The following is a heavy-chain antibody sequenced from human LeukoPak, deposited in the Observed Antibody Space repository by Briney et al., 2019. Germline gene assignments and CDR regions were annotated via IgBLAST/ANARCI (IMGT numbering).Heavy chain of an antibody. CDR1: GFIFSSYA. CDR3: ARGMVYVPPDYYGMDV. Sequence: GGSLRLSCAASGFIFSSYAMHWVRQAPGKGLEWVAVISYDGSNKYYADSVKGRFTISRDNSKNTLYLQMNSLRAEDTAVYYCARGMVYVPPDYYGMDVWGQGTTVTVSS. CDR2: ISYDGSNK. J-gene: IGHJ6*02. V-gene: IGHV3-30-3*01. D-gene: IGHD2-8*01.